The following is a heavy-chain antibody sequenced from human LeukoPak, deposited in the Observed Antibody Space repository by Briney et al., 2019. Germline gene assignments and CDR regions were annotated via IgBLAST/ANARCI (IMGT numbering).Heavy chain of an antibody. Sequence: PGRSLRLSCAVSGFTFSNYGVHWVRQAPGKGLEWVALLSSGGINKRYADSVKGRFIISRDNSMNTLYLQMNSLRVEDTAVYYCARDHAGSGRAFDNWGQGTLVTVSS. D-gene: IGHD2-15*01. CDR2: LSSGGINK. V-gene: IGHV3-30*03. CDR1: GFTFSNYG. CDR3: ARDHAGSGRAFDN. J-gene: IGHJ4*02.